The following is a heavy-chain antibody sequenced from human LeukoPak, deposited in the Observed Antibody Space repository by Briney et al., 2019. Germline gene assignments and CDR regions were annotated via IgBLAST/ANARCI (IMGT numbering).Heavy chain of an antibody. V-gene: IGHV1-69*04. CDR2: IIPILGIA. J-gene: IGHJ4*02. D-gene: IGHD5-18*01. Sequence: SVKVSCKASGGTFSSYAISWVRQAPGQGLEWMGRIIPILGIANYAQKFQGRVTITADKSTSTAYMELSSLRSEDTAVYYCTRDQLWTFDYWGQGTLVTVSS. CDR1: GGTFSSYA. CDR3: TRDQLWTFDY.